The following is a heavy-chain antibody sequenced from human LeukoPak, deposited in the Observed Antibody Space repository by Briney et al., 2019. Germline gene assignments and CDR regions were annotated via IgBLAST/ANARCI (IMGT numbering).Heavy chain of an antibody. J-gene: IGHJ4*01. CDR3: ARDHGIPGSGSYRFDY. Sequence: GGSLGLSCAPSGFTFSSYSMNWVRQAPGKGLEWVSSTSSSSSYIYYADSVKGRFTISRDYAKNLLYLQMNSLRIEDTAVYYCARDHGIPGSGSYRFDYWGHGTLVTVSS. CDR1: GFTFSSYS. D-gene: IGHD3-10*01. CDR2: TSSSSSYI. V-gene: IGHV3-21*06.